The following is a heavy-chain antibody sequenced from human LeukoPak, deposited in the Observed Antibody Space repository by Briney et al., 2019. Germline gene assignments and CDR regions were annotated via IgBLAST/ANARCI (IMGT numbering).Heavy chain of an antibody. CDR1: GYTFTSYD. V-gene: IGHV1-8*01. D-gene: IGHD1-26*01. CDR3: ARDSRVDGSYYWHRDDAFDI. J-gene: IGHJ3*02. Sequence: ASVKVSCKASGYTFTSYDINWVRQATGQGLEWMGWMNPNSGNTGYAQKFQGRVTMTRNTSISTAYMELSSLRSEDTAVYYCARDSRVDGSYYWHRDDAFDIWGQGTMVTVSS. CDR2: MNPNSGNT.